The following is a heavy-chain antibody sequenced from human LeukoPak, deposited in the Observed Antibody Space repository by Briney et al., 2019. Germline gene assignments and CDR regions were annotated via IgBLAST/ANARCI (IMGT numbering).Heavy chain of an antibody. CDR1: GFTVRDFW. D-gene: IGHD4-23*01. V-gene: IGHV3-7*01. CDR2: VKEDGTAK. Sequence: GGSLRLSCAASGFTVRDFWMAWFRQAPGKGLEWVAHVKEDGTAKYYVDSVRGRFTISKDDDKNSLSLQMNSLRVEDTAVYYCVRGGWELDYWGQGTLVTVSS. CDR3: VRGGWELDY. J-gene: IGHJ4*02.